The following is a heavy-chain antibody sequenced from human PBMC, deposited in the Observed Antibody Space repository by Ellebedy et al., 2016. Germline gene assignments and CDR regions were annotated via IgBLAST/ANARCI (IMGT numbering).Heavy chain of an antibody. CDR1: GGSISGYY. D-gene: IGHD6-6*01. J-gene: IGHJ4*02. CDR2: IRFSGST. V-gene: IGHV4-59*01. CDR3: ARSSSPLRHFDY. Sequence: GSLRLSXTVSGGSISGYYWSWIRQPPRKGLEWIGYIRFSGSTDYNPSLKSRVTISVDTSKNKFSLKLTSVTAAETAVYYCARSSSPLRHFDYWGQGSLVTVSS.